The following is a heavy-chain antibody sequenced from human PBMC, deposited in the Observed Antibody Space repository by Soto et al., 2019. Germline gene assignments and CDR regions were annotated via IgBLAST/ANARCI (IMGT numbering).Heavy chain of an antibody. V-gene: IGHV3-74*01. CDR3: ARVGATTWY. Sequence: GGSLRLSCAASGFTFSSYWMHWVRQAPGKGLVWVSRVNSDGSITNYADAVKGRFTISRDNAKNTLYLQMDGLRAEDTAVYYCARVGATTWYWGQGXLVTVYS. J-gene: IGHJ4*02. D-gene: IGHD1-26*01. CDR2: VNSDGSIT. CDR1: GFTFSSYW.